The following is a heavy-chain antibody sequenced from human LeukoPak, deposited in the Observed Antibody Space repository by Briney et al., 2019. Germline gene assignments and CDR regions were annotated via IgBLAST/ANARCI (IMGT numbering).Heavy chain of an antibody. CDR3: ARIGYYDSPDAFDI. CDR2: IDWDDDK. J-gene: IGHJ3*02. V-gene: IGHV2-70*11. CDR1: GFSLSTSGMC. Sequence: ESGPTLVKPTRTLTLTCTFSGFSLSTSGMCVSWIRQPPGKALEWLARIDWDDDKYYSTSLKTRLTISKDTSKDQVVLTMTNMDPVDTATYYCARIGYYDSPDAFDIWGQGTMVTVSS. D-gene: IGHD3-22*01.